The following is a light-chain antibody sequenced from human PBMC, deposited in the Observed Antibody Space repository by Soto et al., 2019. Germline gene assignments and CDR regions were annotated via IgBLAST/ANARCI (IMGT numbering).Light chain of an antibody. J-gene: IGKJ2*01. Sequence: DIQMTQSPSTLSVSVGDRVIITCRASQSISSWLAGYQQKPGKAPKFLIYDASSLESWVPSRFSGSGSGTEFTLTISSLQPADSATYYSPQYNSYPYTFDQGTKLEIK. CDR2: DAS. V-gene: IGKV1-5*01. CDR3: PQYNSYPYT. CDR1: QSISSW.